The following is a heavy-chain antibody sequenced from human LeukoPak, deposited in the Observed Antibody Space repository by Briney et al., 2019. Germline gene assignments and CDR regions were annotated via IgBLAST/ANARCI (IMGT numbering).Heavy chain of an antibody. CDR2: IYHSGST. V-gene: IGHV4-59*01. CDR1: GGSIGSFY. D-gene: IGHD5-24*01. CDR3: ARENGYKYDY. J-gene: IGHJ4*02. Sequence: PSETLSLTCTVSGGSIGSFYWSWIRQPPGKGLEWIGSIYHSGSTNYNPSLKSRVTISVDTSKNQFSLKLRSVTAADTAVYYCARENGYKYDYWGQGTLVTVSS.